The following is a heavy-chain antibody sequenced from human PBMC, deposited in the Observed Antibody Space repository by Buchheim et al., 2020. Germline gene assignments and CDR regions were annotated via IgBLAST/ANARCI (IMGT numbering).Heavy chain of an antibody. CDR2: IYYSGST. Sequence: QVQLQESGPGLVKPSETLSLTCTVSGGSVSSGSYYWSWIRQPPGKGLEWIGYIYYSGSTNYNPSLKSRVTISVDTSKNQFSLKLSSVTAADTAVYYCARSRDYATPYYYYGMDVWGQGTT. V-gene: IGHV4-61*01. CDR1: GGSVSSGSYY. CDR3: ARSRDYATPYYYYGMDV. D-gene: IGHD4-17*01. J-gene: IGHJ6*02.